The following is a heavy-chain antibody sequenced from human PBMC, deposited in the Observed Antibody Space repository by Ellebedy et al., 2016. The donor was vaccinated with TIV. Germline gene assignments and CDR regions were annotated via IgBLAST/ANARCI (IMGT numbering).Heavy chain of an antibody. CDR3: ARLDYSNYYFDY. CDR1: GGSISSYY. CDR2: IYYSGST. J-gene: IGHJ4*02. D-gene: IGHD4-11*01. V-gene: IGHV4-59*05. Sequence: MPSETLSLTCTVSGGSISSYYWSWIRQPPGKGLEWIGSIYYSGSTYYNPSLKSRVTISVDTSKNQFSLKLSSVTAADTAVYYCARLDYSNYYFDYWGQGTLVTVSS.